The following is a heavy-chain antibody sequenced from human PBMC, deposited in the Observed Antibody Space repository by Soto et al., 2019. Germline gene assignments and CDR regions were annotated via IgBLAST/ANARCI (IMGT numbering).Heavy chain of an antibody. V-gene: IGHV3-23*01. CDR3: AKEDTVSGELSQCCFDL. Sequence: EVQLLESGGGLVQPAGSLRLSYAASGFTFSNYAMRWVRQAPGKGLEWVSAISDSGGRKYYADSEKGRFTISRDNSKNTLYLQMNSLRAEDTAVYYCAKEDTVSGELSQCCFDLWGRGTLVTVSS. J-gene: IGHJ2*01. D-gene: IGHD2-15*01. CDR2: ISDSGGRK. CDR1: GFTFSNYA.